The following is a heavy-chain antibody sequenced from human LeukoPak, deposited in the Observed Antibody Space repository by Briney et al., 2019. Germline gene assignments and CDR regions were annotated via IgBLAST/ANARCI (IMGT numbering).Heavy chain of an antibody. V-gene: IGHV4-59*01. D-gene: IGHD3-22*01. Sequence: SETLSLTCTVSGGSISSYYWSWIRQPPGKGLEWIGYIYYSGSTNYNPSLKSRVTISVDTSKNQFSLKLSSVTAADTAVYYCARGDQYYYDSSAPPNWFDPWGQGTLVTVSS. J-gene: IGHJ5*02. CDR2: IYYSGST. CDR3: ARGDQYYYDSSAPPNWFDP. CDR1: GGSISSYY.